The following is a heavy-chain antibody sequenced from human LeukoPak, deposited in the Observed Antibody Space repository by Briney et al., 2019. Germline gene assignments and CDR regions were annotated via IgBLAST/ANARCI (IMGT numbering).Heavy chain of an antibody. V-gene: IGHV3-30*02. CDR2: IRYDGSNK. Sequence: GGSLRLSCAASGFTFSRYGMHWVRQAPGKGLEWVAFIRYDGSNKYYADSVKGRFTISRDNFKNTLYLQMNSLRAEDTAVYYCARLGWFGESLFDYWGQGTLVTVSS. J-gene: IGHJ4*02. D-gene: IGHD3-10*01. CDR3: ARLGWFGESLFDY. CDR1: GFTFSRYG.